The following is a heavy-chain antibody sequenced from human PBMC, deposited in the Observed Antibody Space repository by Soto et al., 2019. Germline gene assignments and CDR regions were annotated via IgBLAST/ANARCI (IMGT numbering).Heavy chain of an antibody. J-gene: IGHJ2*01. D-gene: IGHD2-15*01. CDR2: IYYSGST. V-gene: IGHV4-59*01. CDR1: GGSISSYY. CDR3: ARDRGYCSGGSCYPRYWYFDL. Sequence: SETLSLTCTVSGGSISSYYWSWIRQPPGKGLEWIGYIYYSGSTNYNPSLKSRVTISVDTSKNQFSLKLSSVTAADTAVYYCARDRGYCSGGSCYPRYWYFDLWGRGTLVTVSS.